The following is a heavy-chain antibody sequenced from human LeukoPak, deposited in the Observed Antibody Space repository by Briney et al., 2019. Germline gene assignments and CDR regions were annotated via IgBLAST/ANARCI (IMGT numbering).Heavy chain of an antibody. Sequence: GGSLRLSCAASGFTFSSYAMHWVRQAPGKGLEWVAVISYDGSNKYYADSVKGRFTISRDNSKNTLYLQMNSLRAEDTAVYYCASTRQKYYYDSSGDDFDYWGQGTLVTVSS. CDR3: ASTRQKYYYDSSGDDFDY. V-gene: IGHV3-30-3*01. J-gene: IGHJ4*02. CDR2: ISYDGSNK. D-gene: IGHD3-22*01. CDR1: GFTFSSYA.